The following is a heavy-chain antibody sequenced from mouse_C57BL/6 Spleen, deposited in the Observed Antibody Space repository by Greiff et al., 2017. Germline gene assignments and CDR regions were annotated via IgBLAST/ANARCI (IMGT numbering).Heavy chain of an antibody. CDR2: INPGSGGT. D-gene: IGHD2-4*01. Sequence: VQLQQSGAELVRPGTSVKVSCKASGYAFTNYLIEWVKQRPGQGLEWIGVINPGSGGTNYNEKFKGKATLTADKSSSTAYMQLSSLTSEDSAVYFCAREGGYDYDGAMDDWGPGTSVTVSS. CDR3: AREGGYDYDGAMDD. V-gene: IGHV1-54*01. J-gene: IGHJ4*01. CDR1: GYAFTNYL.